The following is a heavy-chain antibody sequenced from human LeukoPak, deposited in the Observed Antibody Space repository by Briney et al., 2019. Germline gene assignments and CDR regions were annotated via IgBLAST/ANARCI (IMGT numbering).Heavy chain of an antibody. CDR3: ARGDTADEASGSDY. D-gene: IGHD5-18*01. J-gene: IGHJ4*02. CDR2: IRYDGSNK. Sequence: PGGSLRLSCAASGFTFSSYGMHWVRQAPGKGLEWVAFIRYDGSNKYYTDSVKGRFTISRDNSKNTLYLQMNSLRAEDTAVYYCARGDTADEASGSDYWGQGTLVTVSS. V-gene: IGHV3-30*02. CDR1: GFTFSSYG.